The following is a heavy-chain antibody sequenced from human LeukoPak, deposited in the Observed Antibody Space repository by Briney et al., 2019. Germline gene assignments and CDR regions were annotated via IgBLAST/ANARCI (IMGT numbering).Heavy chain of an antibody. CDR3: TRHPPHNYYYYHGMDV. CDR1: GFTFSGSA. CDR2: IRSKANSYAT. J-gene: IGHJ6*02. Sequence: GGSLKLSCAASGFTFSGSAMHWVRQASGKGLEWVGHIRSKANSYATAYAASVKGRFAISRDDSKNTAYLQMNSLKTEDTAVYFCTRHPPHNYYYYHGMDVWGQGTTVTVSS. V-gene: IGHV3-73*01.